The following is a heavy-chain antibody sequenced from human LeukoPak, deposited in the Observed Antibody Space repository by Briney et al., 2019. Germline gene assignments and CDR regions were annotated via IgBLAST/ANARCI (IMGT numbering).Heavy chain of an antibody. Sequence: PGGSLRLSCAASGFTFSSFAMSWVRQAPGKGLEWVSTISGSGGFTYYADSVKGRFTISRDNSKNTLYLQMNSLRAEDTAVYYCVKDWGLQQLVLLSAFDIWGQGTMVTVSS. CDR2: ISGSGGFT. CDR3: VKDWGLQQLVLLSAFDI. D-gene: IGHD6-13*01. J-gene: IGHJ3*02. V-gene: IGHV3-23*01. CDR1: GFTFSSFA.